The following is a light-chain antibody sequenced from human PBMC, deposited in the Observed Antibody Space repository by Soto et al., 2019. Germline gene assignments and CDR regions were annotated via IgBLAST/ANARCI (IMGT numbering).Light chain of an antibody. J-gene: IGLJ1*01. Sequence: QSALTQPASVSGSPGQSITISCTGTSSDIGNYNYVSWHQQHSGKAPKVIIYDVSTRPSGVSNRFSGSKSGNTASLTISGLQAEDEADYYCSSYTSTSPLDVFGTGTKLTVL. V-gene: IGLV2-14*03. CDR3: SSYTSTSPLDV. CDR2: DVS. CDR1: SSDIGNYNY.